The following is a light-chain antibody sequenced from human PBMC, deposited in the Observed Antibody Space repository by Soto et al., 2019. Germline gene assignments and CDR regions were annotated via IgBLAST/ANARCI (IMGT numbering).Light chain of an antibody. V-gene: IGLV2-8*01. J-gene: IGLJ2*01. CDR1: SKDVGRDHY. CDR3: SSYGGRNNFVV. Sequence: QSALTQPPSASGSLGQSVTISCSGTSKDVGRDHYVSWYQQHAGQTPKVIIYDVFQRPSGVPDRFSGSKSGTTAYLTVSNLQSEDEAEYFCSSYGGRNNFVVFGGGTKLTVL. CDR2: DVF.